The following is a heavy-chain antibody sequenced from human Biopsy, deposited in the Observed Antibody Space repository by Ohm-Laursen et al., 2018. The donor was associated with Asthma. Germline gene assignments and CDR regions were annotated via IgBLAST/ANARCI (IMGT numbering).Heavy chain of an antibody. D-gene: IGHD3-22*01. CDR1: GVTLTERS. V-gene: IGHV1-24*01. Sequence: ASVKVSCKVSGVTLTERSIHWVRQAPGKGLEWMGGFDIEDGEASYAQKFKGRVTITADESTSTGFMELSRLTSDDTAVYYCATVGQLLSSSGYYFAYWGQGTLVTVSS. CDR2: FDIEDGEA. CDR3: ATVGQLLSSSGYYFAY. J-gene: IGHJ4*02.